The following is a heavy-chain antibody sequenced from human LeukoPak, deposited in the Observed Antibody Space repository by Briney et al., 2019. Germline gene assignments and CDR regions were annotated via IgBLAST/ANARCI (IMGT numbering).Heavy chain of an antibody. D-gene: IGHD3-9*01. Sequence: ESGPTLVKPTQTLTLTCTFSGFSLSTSGVGVGWIRQPPGKALEWLALIFWNDDKRYSPSLKSRVTITKDTSKNQVVLTMTNMDPVDTATYYCAHRRTYYDILTGYYHIYYFDNWGQGTLVTVSS. J-gene: IGHJ4*02. CDR1: GFSLSTSGVG. CDR2: IFWNDDK. CDR3: AHRRTYYDILTGYYHIYYFDN. V-gene: IGHV2-5*01.